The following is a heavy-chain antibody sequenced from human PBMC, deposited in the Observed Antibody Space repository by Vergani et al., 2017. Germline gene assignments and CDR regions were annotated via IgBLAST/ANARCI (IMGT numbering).Heavy chain of an antibody. J-gene: IGHJ6*02. CDR2: ISSDGKST. D-gene: IGHD2-2*02. CDR3: SKDEKYTATWVRVYFHVLDV. CDR1: GFTFSTFN. V-gene: IGHV3-64*01. Sequence: LESGGGLVQPGGSIRLSCFGSGFTFSTFNMHWVRQIPGKGLEYISGISSDGKSTNYAKSVKGRFIVTRDNSKNSLHLQMGNLRVEDTGIYYCSKDEKYTATWVRVYFHVLDVWGQGTTVSVSS.